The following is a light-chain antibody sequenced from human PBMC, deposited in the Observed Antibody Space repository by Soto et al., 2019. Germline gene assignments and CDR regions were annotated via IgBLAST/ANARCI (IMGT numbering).Light chain of an antibody. Sequence: DIVMTQSPLSLPVTPGEPASIYCRSSQSLLHSNGYNYLDWYLQKPGQSPQLLIYLGSNRASGVPDRFSGSGSGTDFTLKISRVAAEDVGVYYSMQALQTPTFGQGTRLEIK. J-gene: IGKJ5*01. CDR3: MQALQTPT. CDR1: QSLLHSNGYNY. CDR2: LGS. V-gene: IGKV2-28*01.